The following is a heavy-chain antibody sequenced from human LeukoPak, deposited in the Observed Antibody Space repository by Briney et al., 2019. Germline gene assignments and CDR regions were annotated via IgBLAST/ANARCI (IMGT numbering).Heavy chain of an antibody. V-gene: IGHV4-59*01. CDR2: IYYSGST. Sequence: QASETLSLTCTVSGGSINSYYWSWIRQPPGKGLEWIGYIYYSGSTNYNPSLKSRVTISVDTSKNQFSLKLSSVTAADTAVYYCAREAHYYDSSGYYYGHYGMDVWGQGTTVTVSS. CDR3: AREAHYYDSSGYYYGHYGMDV. CDR1: GGSINSYY. D-gene: IGHD3-22*01. J-gene: IGHJ6*02.